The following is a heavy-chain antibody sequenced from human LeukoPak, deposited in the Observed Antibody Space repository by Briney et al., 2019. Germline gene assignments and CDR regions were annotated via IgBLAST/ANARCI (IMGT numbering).Heavy chain of an antibody. V-gene: IGHV3-74*01. Sequence: SGGSLRLSCAASGFTFSSYWMHWVRQAPGKGLVWVSRIHSDGSSISYVDSVKGRFTISRDNAKNTLYLQMNSLRAEDTAVYYCAKDRDWSGFGLLPVSNWFDPWGQGTLVTVSS. CDR3: AKDRDWSGFGLLPVSNWFDP. J-gene: IGHJ5*02. CDR1: GFTFSSYW. D-gene: IGHD3-10*01. CDR2: IHSDGSSI.